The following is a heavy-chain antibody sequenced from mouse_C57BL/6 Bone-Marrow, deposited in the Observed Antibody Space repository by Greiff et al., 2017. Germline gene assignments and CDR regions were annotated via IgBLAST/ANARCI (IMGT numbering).Heavy chain of an antibody. CDR2: IWRGGST. V-gene: IGHV2-5*01. CDR3: AKNKDYYYGSSPYWYFDV. D-gene: IGHD1-1*01. Sequence: QVQLQQSGPGLVQPSQSLSITCTVSGFSLTSYGVHWVRQSPGKGLEWLGVIWRGGSTDYNAAFMSRLSITKDNSKSQVFFKMNSLQADDTAIYYCAKNKDYYYGSSPYWYFDVWGTGTTVTVSS. J-gene: IGHJ1*03. CDR1: GFSLTSYG.